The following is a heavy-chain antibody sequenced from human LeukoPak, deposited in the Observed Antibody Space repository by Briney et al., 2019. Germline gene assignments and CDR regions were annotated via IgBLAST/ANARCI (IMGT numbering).Heavy chain of an antibody. CDR3: ARGHDSSGCWFDP. D-gene: IGHD3-22*01. CDR1: GGSISSGGYY. V-gene: IGHV4-31*03. Sequence: PSETLSLTRTVPGGSISSGGYYWSWIRQHPGKGLEWIGYIYYSGSTYYNPSLKSRVTISVDTSKNQFSLKLSSVTAADTAVYYCARGHDSSGCWFDPWGQGTLVTVSS. J-gene: IGHJ5*02. CDR2: IYYSGST.